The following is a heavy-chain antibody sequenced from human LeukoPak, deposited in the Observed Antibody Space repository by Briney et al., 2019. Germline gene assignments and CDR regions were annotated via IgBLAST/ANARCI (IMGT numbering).Heavy chain of an antibody. CDR2: IIPIFGTA. J-gene: IGHJ6*02. D-gene: IGHD2-2*02. CDR3: ARDDLGYQLLYDYYYYGMDV. V-gene: IGHV1-69*13. CDR1: GGTFSIYA. Sequence: SVKVSCKASGGTFSIYAISWVRQAPGQGLEWMGGIIPIFGTANYAQKFQGRVTITADESTSTAYMELSSLRSEDTAVYYCARDDLGYQLLYDYYYYGMDVWGQGTTVTVS.